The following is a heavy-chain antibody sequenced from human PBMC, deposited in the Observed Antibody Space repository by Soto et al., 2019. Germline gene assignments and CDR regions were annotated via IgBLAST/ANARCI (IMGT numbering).Heavy chain of an antibody. V-gene: IGHV4-59*01. Sequence: EKLRHTYTVSGGTMRRYYWSWFRQPPGKGLEWIGYIYYSGSTNYNPSLKSRVTISVDTSKNQFSLKLSSVTAADTAVYYCARDCGLGDRNLFAPRGQRTPVIGSA. CDR1: GGTMRRYY. CDR3: ARDCGLGDRNLFAP. CDR2: IYYSGST. D-gene: IGHD6-25*01. J-gene: IGHJ5*02.